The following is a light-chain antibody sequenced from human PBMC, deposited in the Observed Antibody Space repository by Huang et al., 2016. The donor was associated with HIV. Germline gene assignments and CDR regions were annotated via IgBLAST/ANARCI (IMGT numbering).Light chain of an antibody. CDR1: QGISSA. CDR2: DAS. V-gene: IGKV1-13*02. J-gene: IGKJ4*01. CDR3: QQFSV. Sequence: AIQLIQSPSSLSASAGDSGTITCRASQGISSALAWYQQKPGKAPKLLIYDASSLESRVPARFSGSASGTDFTLAISSLQPEDFATYYCQQFSVFGGGTKVEIK.